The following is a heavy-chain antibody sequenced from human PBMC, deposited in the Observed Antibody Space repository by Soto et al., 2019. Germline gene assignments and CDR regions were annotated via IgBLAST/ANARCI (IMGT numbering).Heavy chain of an antibody. J-gene: IGHJ4*02. CDR2: IYCSGST. CDR1: GGSISSGGYY. V-gene: IGHV4-31*03. D-gene: IGHD3-10*01. CDR3: ARAYTGSDYYGSGSFDY. Sequence: PSETLSLTCTVSGGSISSGGYYWSWIRQHPGKGLEWIGYIYCSGSTYYNPSLKSRVTISVDTSKNQFSLKLSSVTAADTAVYYCARAYTGSDYYGSGSFDYWGQGTLVTVYS.